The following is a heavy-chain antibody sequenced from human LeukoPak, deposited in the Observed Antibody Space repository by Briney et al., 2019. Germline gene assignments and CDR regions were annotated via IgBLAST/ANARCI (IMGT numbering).Heavy chain of an antibody. CDR1: GFTFSSYG. Sequence: PGGSLRLSCAASGFTFSSYGMSWVRQAPGKGLQWVSAISGDGKDRDCPDSVKGRFTISRDNSKNTLYLQMDSLRAEDTAVYYCARVTYGSGTYGAFDYWGQGTLVTVSS. D-gene: IGHD3-10*01. J-gene: IGHJ4*02. V-gene: IGHV3-23*01. CDR3: ARVTYGSGTYGAFDY. CDR2: ISGDGKDR.